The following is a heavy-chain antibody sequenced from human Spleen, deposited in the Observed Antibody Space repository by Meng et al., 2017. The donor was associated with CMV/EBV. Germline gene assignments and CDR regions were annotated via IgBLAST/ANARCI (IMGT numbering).Heavy chain of an antibody. CDR1: GYTFTNYG. D-gene: IGHD2-2*01. CDR3: ARARDDCSSTSCYLGAGDFDY. Sequence: ASVKGSCKACGYTFTNYGISWVRQAPGQGLEWMGWISATNGNTNTAQKFQGRVTITADKSTSTAYMELSSLRSEDTAVYYCARARDDCSSTSCYLGAGDFDYWGQGTLVTVSS. J-gene: IGHJ4*02. CDR2: ISATNGNT. V-gene: IGHV1-18*01.